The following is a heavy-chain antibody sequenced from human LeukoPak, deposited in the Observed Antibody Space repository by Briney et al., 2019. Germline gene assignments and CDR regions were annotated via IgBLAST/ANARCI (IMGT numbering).Heavy chain of an antibody. CDR2: IFSGGST. J-gene: IGHJ5*02. Sequence: GGSLRLSCAASGFTVSSNYMSWVRQAPGKGLEWVSVIFSGGSTYYADSVKGRFTISRDNSKNTLFLQMNSLRAEDTAVYYCARGPLRTWFDPWGQGTLVTVSS. CDR3: ARGPLRTWFDP. D-gene: IGHD3-16*01. V-gene: IGHV3-53*01. CDR1: GFTVSSNY.